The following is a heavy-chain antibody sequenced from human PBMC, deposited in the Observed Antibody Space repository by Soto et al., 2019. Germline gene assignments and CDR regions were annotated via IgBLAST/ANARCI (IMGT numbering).Heavy chain of an antibody. V-gene: IGHV1-18*01. J-gene: IGHJ5*02. CDR2: ISAYNGNT. CDR1: GYTFTSYG. D-gene: IGHD2-2*01. Sequence: ASVKVSCKASGYTFTSYGISWVRQAPGQGLEWMGWISAYNGNTNYAQKLQGRVTMTTDTSTSTAYMELRSLRSDDTAVYYCARSPWDIVVVPAAMYGWFDPWGQGTLVTVS. CDR3: ARSPWDIVVVPAAMYGWFDP.